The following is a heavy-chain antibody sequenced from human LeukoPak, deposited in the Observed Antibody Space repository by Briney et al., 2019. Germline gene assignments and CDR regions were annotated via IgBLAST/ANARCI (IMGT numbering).Heavy chain of an antibody. D-gene: IGHD3/OR15-3a*01. CDR1: GFTFSSYW. CDR3: ARDRTYWYFDL. V-gene: IGHV3-7*01. CDR2: INQDGSEK. J-gene: IGHJ2*01. Sequence: GGSLRLSCAASGFTFSSYWMSWVRQAPGKGLEWVANINQDGSEKCYVDSVKGRFTISRDNAKNSLYLQMNSLRAEDTAVYYCARDRTYWYFDLWGRGTLVTVSS.